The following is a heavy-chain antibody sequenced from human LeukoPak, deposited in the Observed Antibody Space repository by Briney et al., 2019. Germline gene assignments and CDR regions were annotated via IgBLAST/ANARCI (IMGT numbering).Heavy chain of an antibody. CDR3: ARGSGSYGAHYY. CDR1: GFTFSSYW. Sequence: GGSLRLSCAASGFTFSSYWMSWVRQAPGKGLEWVASIKQDGRETYYVDSVKGRFTISRDNAKNSLYLQMNSLRAEDTAVYYCARGSGSYGAHYYWGQGTLVTVSS. J-gene: IGHJ4*02. CDR2: IKQDGRET. V-gene: IGHV3-7*04. D-gene: IGHD3-16*01.